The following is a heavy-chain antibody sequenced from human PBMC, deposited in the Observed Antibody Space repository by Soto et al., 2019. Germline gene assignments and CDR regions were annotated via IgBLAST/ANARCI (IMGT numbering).Heavy chain of an antibody. CDR3: ATNYGTGSAHFDS. J-gene: IGHJ4*02. CDR2: TITILSMS. V-gene: IGHV1-69*02. CDR1: GDTFSRST. Sequence: QMVQSGAEVKKPGSSVKVSCTASGDTFSRSTLSWVRQAPGQGLEWMGRTITILSMSDYAQKFQGRVSITADKSTSTVYMELSRLRSEDTTVYYCATNYGTGSAHFDSWGQGTLVTDSS. D-gene: IGHD3-10*01.